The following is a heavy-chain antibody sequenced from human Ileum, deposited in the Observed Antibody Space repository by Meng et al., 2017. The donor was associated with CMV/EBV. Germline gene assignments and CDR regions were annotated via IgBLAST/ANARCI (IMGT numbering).Heavy chain of an antibody. CDR2: ISSISSYI. CDR1: GFTFSSYG. J-gene: IGHJ6*02. CDR3: ERDPPYDFWSGYYETYHYYGMDV. V-gene: IGHV3-21*01. Sequence: GESLKISCAASGFTFSSYGMHGVRQAPGKGLEWVSSISSISSYIYYADSVKGRFTISRDNAKNSLYLQMNSLRAEDTAVYYCERDPPYDFWSGYYETYHYYGMDVWGQGTTVTVSS. D-gene: IGHD3-3*01.